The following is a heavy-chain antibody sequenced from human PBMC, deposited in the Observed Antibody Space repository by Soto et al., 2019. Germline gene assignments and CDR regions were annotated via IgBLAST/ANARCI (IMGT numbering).Heavy chain of an antibody. Sequence: PSETLSLTCTVSGGCMISYYWSWIRQPPGRGLEWIGFIYYAGSTKYNPSLNSRVTISVDTSKNQFSLTVTSVTAADTAVYYCARRIVATEPFDYWGQGTLVTVSS. D-gene: IGHD5-12*01. CDR2: IYYAGST. V-gene: IGHV4-59*08. CDR1: GGCMISYY. CDR3: ARRIVATEPFDY. J-gene: IGHJ4*02.